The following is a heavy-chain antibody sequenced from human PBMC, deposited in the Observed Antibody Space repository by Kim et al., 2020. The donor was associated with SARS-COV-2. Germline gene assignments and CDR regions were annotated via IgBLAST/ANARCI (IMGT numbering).Heavy chain of an antibody. CDR3: ARDSTPRDYGSGSPGKGWFDP. V-gene: IGHV3-21*01. D-gene: IGHD3-10*01. J-gene: IGHJ5*02. CDR2: ISSSSSYI. CDR1: GFTFSSYS. Sequence: GGSLRLSCAASGFTFSSYSMNWVRQAPGKGLEWVSSISSSSSYIYYADSVKGRFTISRDNAKNSLYLQMNSLRAEDTAVYYCARDSTPRDYGSGSPGKGWFDPWGQGTLVTVSS.